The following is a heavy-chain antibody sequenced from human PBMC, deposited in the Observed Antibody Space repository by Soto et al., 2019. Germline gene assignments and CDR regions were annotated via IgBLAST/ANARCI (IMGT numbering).Heavy chain of an antibody. Sequence: GESLKISCKGSGYSFSTYWIGWVRQTPGKGLEWMAIVYPGDSDTKYSPSFQGQVTISADTSTSTASLQWNSLKASDTAMYYCAKSRGYTYGFLPHDFDYWGQGTLVTVSS. CDR2: VYPGDSDT. CDR1: GYSFSTYW. J-gene: IGHJ4*02. CDR3: AKSRGYTYGFLPHDFDY. V-gene: IGHV5-51*01. D-gene: IGHD5-18*01.